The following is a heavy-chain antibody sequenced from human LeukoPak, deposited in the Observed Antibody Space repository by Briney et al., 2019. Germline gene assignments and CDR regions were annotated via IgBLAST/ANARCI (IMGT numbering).Heavy chain of an antibody. CDR1: GYTFSSHA. CDR2: INTNTGNP. J-gene: IGHJ4*02. Sequence: ASVKVSCKTSGYTFSSHAMNWVRQAPGQGLEFMGWINTNTGNPTYAQGFTGRFVLSLDTSVSTAYLQIISLKSEDTAVYYCAREKATGGPDYFWGQGTLVTVSS. D-gene: IGHD5-12*01. CDR3: AREKATGGPDYF. V-gene: IGHV7-4-1*02.